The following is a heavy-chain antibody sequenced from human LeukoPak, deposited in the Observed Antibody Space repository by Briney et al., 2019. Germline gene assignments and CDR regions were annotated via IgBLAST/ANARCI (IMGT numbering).Heavy chain of an antibody. CDR3: AKLGINYYYYYMDV. J-gene: IGHJ6*03. D-gene: IGHD7-27*01. CDR1: GFTFSSYA. CDR2: ISGSGGST. Sequence: SGGSLRLSCAASGFTFSSYAMSWVRQAPGKGLEWVSAISGSGGSTYYADSVKRRFTISRDNSKNTLYLQMNSLRAEDTAVYYCAKLGINYYYYYMDVWGKGTTVTVSS. V-gene: IGHV3-23*01.